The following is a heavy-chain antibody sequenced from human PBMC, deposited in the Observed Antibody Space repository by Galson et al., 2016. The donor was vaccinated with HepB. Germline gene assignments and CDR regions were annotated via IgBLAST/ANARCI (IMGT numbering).Heavy chain of an antibody. D-gene: IGHD5-12*01. Sequence: SLRLSCAASGFTFSTYWMTWVRKAPGKGLEWVANIKQDGGEEYYVDSVKGRFTISRDNDKNSLYLQMNSLRAEDTAVYYCASGYDFDVGSYWGPGTLVTVSS. CDR3: ASGYDFDVGSY. J-gene: IGHJ4*02. CDR2: IKQDGGEE. V-gene: IGHV3-7*01. CDR1: GFTFSTYW.